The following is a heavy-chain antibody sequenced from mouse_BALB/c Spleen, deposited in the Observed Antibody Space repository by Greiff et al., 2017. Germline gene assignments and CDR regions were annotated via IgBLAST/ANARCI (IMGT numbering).Heavy chain of an antibody. D-gene: IGHD4-1*01. CDR1: GYTFTSYW. CDR2: INPSTGYT. J-gene: IGHJ2*01. V-gene: IGHV1-7*01. Sequence: QVQLKQSGAELAKPGASVKMSCTASGYTFTSYWMHWVTQRPGQGLAWIGYINPSTGYTEYNQKFKDKATLTADKSSSTAYMQLSSLTSEDSAVYDSARVGGGADYFDYWGQGTTLTVSS. CDR3: ARVGGGADYFDY.